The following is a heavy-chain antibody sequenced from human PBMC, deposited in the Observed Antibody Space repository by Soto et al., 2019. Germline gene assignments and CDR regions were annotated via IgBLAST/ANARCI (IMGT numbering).Heavy chain of an antibody. CDR2: ISGSATIP. CDR1: GFTFSNYA. D-gene: IGHD3-22*01. Sequence: PGGSLRLSCVVSGFTSGFTFSNYAMSRFRQAPGKGLEQVAGISGSATIPYYADSVKGRSTISRDNSNSTLFLQMDSLRVEDAAVYYCAKSGQFDSSGYHHPHFDSWGQGALVTVSS. V-gene: IGHV3-23*01. J-gene: IGHJ4*02. CDR3: AKSGQFDSSGYHHPHFDS.